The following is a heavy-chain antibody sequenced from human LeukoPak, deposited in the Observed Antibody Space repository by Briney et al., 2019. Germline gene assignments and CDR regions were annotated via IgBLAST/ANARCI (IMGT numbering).Heavy chain of an antibody. CDR1: GYTFTSYY. Sequence: ASVKVSCKASGYTFTSYYMHWVRQAPGQGPEWMGIINPSGGSTSYAQKFQGRVTMTRDMSTSTVYMELSSLRSEDTAVYYCARDAFEDEARASWYFDLWGRGTLVTVSS. D-gene: IGHD3-16*01. J-gene: IGHJ2*01. CDR2: INPSGGST. V-gene: IGHV1-46*01. CDR3: ARDAFEDEARASWYFDL.